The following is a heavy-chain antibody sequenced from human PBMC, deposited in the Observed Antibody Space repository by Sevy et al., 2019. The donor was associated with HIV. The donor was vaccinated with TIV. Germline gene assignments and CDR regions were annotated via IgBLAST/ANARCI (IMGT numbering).Heavy chain of an antibody. Sequence: GGSLRLSCAASGFTFNTYGMHWVRQAPGKGLEWVAVISYDGSNKYYADSVKGRFTISRDNSKNYLYLQMNSLRAEDTAVYCCALERLSSNVAEYFQNWGQGTLVTVSS. V-gene: IGHV3-30*03. D-gene: IGHD1-1*01. CDR2: ISYDGSNK. CDR1: GFTFNTYG. J-gene: IGHJ1*01. CDR3: ALERLSSNVAEYFQN.